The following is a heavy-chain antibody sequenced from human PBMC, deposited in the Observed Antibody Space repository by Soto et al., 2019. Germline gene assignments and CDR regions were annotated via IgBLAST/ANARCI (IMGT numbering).Heavy chain of an antibody. D-gene: IGHD1-26*01. J-gene: IGHJ3*02. V-gene: IGHV4-31*02. CDR2: IYDSGSA. Sequence: SETLFLACTVSGGSIGGGGFYWTWVRLRPGEGQEWIGNIYDSGSAYYNPSLESRISMSIDTSKNQFSLSLTSVTVADTAVYYCARESSGLEMTFDIWGQGTMVTVSS. CDR1: GGSIGGGGFY. CDR3: ARESSGLEMTFDI.